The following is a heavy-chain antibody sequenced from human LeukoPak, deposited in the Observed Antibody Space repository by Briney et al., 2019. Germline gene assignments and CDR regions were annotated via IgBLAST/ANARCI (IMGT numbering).Heavy chain of an antibody. CDR2: IKQDGSEK. D-gene: IGHD3-16*02. CDR1: GFTFSSYW. Sequence: QTGGSLRLSCAASGFTFSSYWMSWVRQAPGKGLEWVANIKQDGSEKYYVDSVKGRFTISRDNAKNSLYLQMNSLRAEDTAVYYCARVITFGGVIAIYYFDYWGQGTLVTVSS. J-gene: IGHJ4*02. V-gene: IGHV3-7*04. CDR3: ARVITFGGVIAIYYFDY.